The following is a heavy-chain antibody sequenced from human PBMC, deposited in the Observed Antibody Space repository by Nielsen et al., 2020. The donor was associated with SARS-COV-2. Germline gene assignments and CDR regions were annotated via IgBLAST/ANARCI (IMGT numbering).Heavy chain of an antibody. J-gene: IGHJ4*02. CDR3: AREEAGLDY. CDR1: GFTFSSYS. V-gene: IGHV3-21*05. Sequence: GESLKISCAASGFTFSSYSMSWVRQAPGKGLEWVSYISSSSSYTNYADSVKGRFTISRDNAKNSLYLQMNSLRAEDTAVYYCAREEAGLDYWGQGTLVTVSS. D-gene: IGHD6-13*01. CDR2: ISSSSSYT.